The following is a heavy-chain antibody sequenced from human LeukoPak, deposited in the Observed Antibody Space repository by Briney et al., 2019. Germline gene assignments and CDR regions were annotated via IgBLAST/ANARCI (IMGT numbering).Heavy chain of an antibody. D-gene: IGHD7-27*01. CDR1: GGSASSSIYY. CDR3: ASLGTLRS. V-gene: IGHV4-39*01. CDR2: ISYSGTN. Sequence: SETLSLTCTVSGGSASSSIYYWGWIRQPPGKGLEWIGSISYSGTNYNNPSLKSRVSIPIDTSKNQFSVKLTSVTAADTAMYYCASLGTLRSWGQGTLVTVSS. J-gene: IGHJ5*02.